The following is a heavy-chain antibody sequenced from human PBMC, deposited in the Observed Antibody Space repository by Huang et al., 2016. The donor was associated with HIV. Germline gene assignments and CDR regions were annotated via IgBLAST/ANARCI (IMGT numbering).Heavy chain of an antibody. CDR1: GGTFSSYG. V-gene: IGHV1-69*01. Sequence: QVKLVQSGAEVKKPGSSVKVSCKASGGTFSSYGISWVRQAPGQGLEWMGGIITIFGTAKYAKKFQDRVTITADESTSTTYMEVSSRRSEDTAVYYCARAPIAGGGRDFDEGAEYDYWGQGTLVTVSS. J-gene: IGHJ4*02. CDR2: IITIFGTA. D-gene: IGHD6-13*01. CDR3: ARAPIAGGGRDFDEGAEYDY.